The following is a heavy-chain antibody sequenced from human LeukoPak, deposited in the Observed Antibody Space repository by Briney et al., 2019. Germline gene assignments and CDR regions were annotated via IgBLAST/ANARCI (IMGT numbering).Heavy chain of an antibody. CDR1: GFTFSSYW. CDR3: VKGQEYLEWFYEY. CDR2: ISGGGRST. V-gene: IGHV3-23*01. D-gene: IGHD3-3*01. Sequence: GGSLRLSCAASGFTFSSYWMSWVRQAPGKGLEWVSGISGGGRSTYYIDSVKGRFTVSRDNLKSTLILHMSGLRAEDTAVYYCVKGQEYLEWFYEYWGQGSLVTVSS. J-gene: IGHJ4*02.